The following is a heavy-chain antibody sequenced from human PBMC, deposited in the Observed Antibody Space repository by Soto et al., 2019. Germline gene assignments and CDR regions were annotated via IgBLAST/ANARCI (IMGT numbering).Heavy chain of an antibody. CDR3: ASKAWVRMDY. Sequence: SETLSLTCTVSGDSMTRSVWWTWVRQPPGKGLEWTGEVFHTRNTNYNQSLKSRVTMSVDKSTNEFSLKVTSVTAADTAIYYCASKAWVRMDYWGQGALVTVSS. CDR2: VFHTRNT. D-gene: IGHD7-27*01. CDR1: GDSMTRSVW. V-gene: IGHV4-4*02. J-gene: IGHJ4*02.